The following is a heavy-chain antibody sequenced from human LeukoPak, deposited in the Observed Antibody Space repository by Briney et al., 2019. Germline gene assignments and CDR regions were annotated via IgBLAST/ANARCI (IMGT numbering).Heavy chain of an antibody. V-gene: IGHV3-21*01. CDR1: GFTFSNYS. D-gene: IGHD6-6*01. CDR2: ISSSSSYI. Sequence: GGSLRLSCAASGFTFSNYSMNWVRQAPGKGLEWVSSISSSSSYIYYADSVKGRFTISRDNAKNSLYLQMNSLRAEDTAVYYCARDSSSLGDAFDIWGQGTMVTVSS. CDR3: ARDSSSLGDAFDI. J-gene: IGHJ3*02.